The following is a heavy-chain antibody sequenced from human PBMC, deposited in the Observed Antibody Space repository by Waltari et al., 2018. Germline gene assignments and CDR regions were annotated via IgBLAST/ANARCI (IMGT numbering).Heavy chain of an antibody. CDR1: GFTFSSYS. Sequence: EVQLVESGGGLVKPGGSLRLSCAASGFTFSSYSMNWVRQAPGKGLEWVSAISSSSSSIYYADSVKGRFTISRDNAKNSLYLQMNSLRAEDTAVYYCARGYMTTVTTLGYWGQGTLVTVSS. CDR2: ISSSSSSI. V-gene: IGHV3-21*01. J-gene: IGHJ4*02. CDR3: ARGYMTTVTTLGY. D-gene: IGHD4-17*01.